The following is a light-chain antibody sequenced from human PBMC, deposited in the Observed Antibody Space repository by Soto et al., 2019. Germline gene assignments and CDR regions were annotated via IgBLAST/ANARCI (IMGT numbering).Light chain of an antibody. CDR1: QSIHTS. Sequence: EIVLTQSPGTLSLSPGERATLSCRASQSIHTSLAWYQQKPGQAPRLLIYGASTRATGIPARFSGSGSGTEFTLTISSLQSEDFAVYYCQQYNNWPPITFGQGTRLEIK. V-gene: IGKV3-15*01. CDR3: QQYNNWPPIT. CDR2: GAS. J-gene: IGKJ5*01.